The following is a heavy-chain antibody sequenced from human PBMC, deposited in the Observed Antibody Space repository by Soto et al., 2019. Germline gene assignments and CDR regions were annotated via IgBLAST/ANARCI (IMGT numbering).Heavy chain of an antibody. D-gene: IGHD6-19*01. CDR2: IWYDGGNK. CDR1: GFNFSSYV. CDR3: ARDGQLRPRDGLRSSYYFDY. J-gene: IGHJ4*02. V-gene: IGHV3-33*01. Sequence: VQLVESGGGVVQPGRSLRLSCAASGFNFSSYVMHWVRQAPGKGLEWVAVIWYDGGNKYYADSVKGRFTISRDNSKNSLYLQMNSLRAEDTAVYYLARDGQLRPRDGLRSSYYFDYWGQGTLVNLSS.